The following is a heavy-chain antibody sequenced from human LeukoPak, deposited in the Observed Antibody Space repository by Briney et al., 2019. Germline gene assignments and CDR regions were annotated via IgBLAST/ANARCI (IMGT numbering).Heavy chain of an antibody. D-gene: IGHD6-13*01. Sequence: PGGSLRLSCAASGFTFSSYSMNWVRQAPGKGPEWVSFISTSSHIYYADSVKGRFTISRDNAKNSLYLQMNSLRAEDTAVYYCARDPDSSSWYQKAFDIWGQGTMVTVSS. CDR3: ARDPDSSSWYQKAFDI. V-gene: IGHV3-21*01. J-gene: IGHJ3*02. CDR2: ISTSSHI. CDR1: GFTFSSYS.